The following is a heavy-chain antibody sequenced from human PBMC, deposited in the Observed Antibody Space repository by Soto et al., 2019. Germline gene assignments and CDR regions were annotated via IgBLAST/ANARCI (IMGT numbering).Heavy chain of an antibody. Sequence: GGSLRLSCAASGFAFGFYEMTWVRQAPGKGLEWVSYISSSSSTIYYADSVKGRFTISRDNAKNSLYLQMNSLRDEDTAVYYCARDTGLVGDTRDYWGQGNLVTVSS. V-gene: IGHV3-48*02. CDR3: ARDTGLVGDTRDY. D-gene: IGHD1-26*01. CDR2: ISSSSSTI. CDR1: GFAFGFYE. J-gene: IGHJ4*02.